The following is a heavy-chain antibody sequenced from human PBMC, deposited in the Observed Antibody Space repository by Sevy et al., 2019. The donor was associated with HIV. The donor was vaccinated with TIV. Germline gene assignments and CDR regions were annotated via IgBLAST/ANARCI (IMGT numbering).Heavy chain of an antibody. Sequence: ASVKVSCKASGYTFINYGMSWVRQAPGQGLEWMGWISVYNGNTNYAQKFQGRVTRTTDTSTTTAYMEVRRLRSDDTAVYYCGRDSFSLGYCSSNSCYGDAFDMWGQGTKVTVSS. CDR2: ISVYNGNT. J-gene: IGHJ3*02. D-gene: IGHD2-2*01. V-gene: IGHV1-18*04. CDR1: GYTFINYG. CDR3: GRDSFSLGYCSSNSCYGDAFDM.